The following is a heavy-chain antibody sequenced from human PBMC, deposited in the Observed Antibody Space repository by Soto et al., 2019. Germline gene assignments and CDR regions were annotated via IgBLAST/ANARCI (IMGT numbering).Heavy chain of an antibody. D-gene: IGHD2-15*01. V-gene: IGHV1-8*01. CDR1: GYTFTSYD. CDR3: ARWGYCSGGSCYDHKNYYYYYMDV. CDR2: MNPNSGNT. J-gene: IGHJ6*03. Sequence: ASVKVSCKASGYTFTSYDINWVRQATGQGLEWMGWMNPNSGNTGYAQKFQGRVTMTRNTSISTAYMELSSLRSEDTAVYYCARWGYCSGGSCYDHKNYYYYYMDVWGKGTTVTVSS.